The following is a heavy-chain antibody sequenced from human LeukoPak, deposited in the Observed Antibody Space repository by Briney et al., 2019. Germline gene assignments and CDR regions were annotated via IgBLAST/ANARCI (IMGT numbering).Heavy chain of an antibody. J-gene: IGHJ6*03. D-gene: IGHD6-13*01. CDR1: GDSVSSNSAA. CDR2: TYYRSKWYN. Sequence: SQTLSLTFAGSGDSVSSNSAAWHWIRQSPARGLEGLGRTYYRSKWYNDHAVGVKSRITINPDTSKNPFTVQLNSVTPEDTAVYYCARDELQLVRRLGRNTEYFYYFYLDGWGKGTTVTVSS. V-gene: IGHV6-1*01. CDR3: ARDELQLVRRLGRNTEYFYYFYLDG.